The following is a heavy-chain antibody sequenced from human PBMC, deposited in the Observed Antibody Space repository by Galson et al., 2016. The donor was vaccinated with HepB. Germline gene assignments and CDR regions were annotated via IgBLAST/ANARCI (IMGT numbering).Heavy chain of an antibody. V-gene: IGHV4-39*01. Sequence: ETLSLTCYVSGGPIRSNRYYWGWIRQPPGKGLEWIGSIYNSGTTYYSPSLKSRILMSVDTSNNHFSLKLRSVTAPDTAVYYCARHAMRATAAGPGYFDFWGQGKPVTVSS. D-gene: IGHD6-13*01. CDR2: IYNSGTT. CDR3: ARHAMRATAAGPGYFDF. CDR1: GGPIRSNRYY. J-gene: IGHJ4*02.